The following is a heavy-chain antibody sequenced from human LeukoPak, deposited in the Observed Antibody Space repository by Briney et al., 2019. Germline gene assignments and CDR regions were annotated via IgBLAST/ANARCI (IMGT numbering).Heavy chain of an antibody. Sequence: GASVKVSCKVSGYTLTELSMHWVRQAPGQGLEWMGWISAYNGNTNYAQKFQGRVTMTRDTSISTAYMELSRLRSDDTAVYYCARDRGGIYYDSSGYYYAPYYYYYMDVWGKGTTVTISS. CDR1: GYTLTELS. CDR2: ISAYNGNT. J-gene: IGHJ6*03. CDR3: ARDRGGIYYDSSGYYYAPYYYYYMDV. V-gene: IGHV1-2*02. D-gene: IGHD3-22*01.